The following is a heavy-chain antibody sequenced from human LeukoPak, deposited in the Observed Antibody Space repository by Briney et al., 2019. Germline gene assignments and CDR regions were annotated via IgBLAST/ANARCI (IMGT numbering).Heavy chain of an antibody. J-gene: IGHJ4*02. CDR3: AKTSGGSWALNF. D-gene: IGHD2-15*01. Sequence: PGGSLRLSCAASGFTFSSYAMSWVRQAPGKGLEWVSAISGSGISTYYADSVKGRFTISRDNSKNTLYLQMNSLRADDTAIYYCAKTSGGSWALNFWGQGTLVTVSS. V-gene: IGHV3-23*01. CDR2: ISGSGIST. CDR1: GFTFSSYA.